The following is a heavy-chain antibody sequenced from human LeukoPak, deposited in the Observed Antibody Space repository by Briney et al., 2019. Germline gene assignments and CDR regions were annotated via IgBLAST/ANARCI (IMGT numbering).Heavy chain of an antibody. V-gene: IGHV3-49*04. CDR2: IRSKAYGGTT. Sequence: GGSLRLSCTASGFTFGDYSMSWVREAPGKGLEGVGFIRSKAYGGTTEYAASVKGRFNISSDDSKSIAYLQMNSLKTEDTAVYYCTSYCYDSSGYNDYWGQGTLVTVSS. CDR1: GFTFGDYS. CDR3: TSYCYDSSGYNDY. J-gene: IGHJ4*02. D-gene: IGHD3-22*01.